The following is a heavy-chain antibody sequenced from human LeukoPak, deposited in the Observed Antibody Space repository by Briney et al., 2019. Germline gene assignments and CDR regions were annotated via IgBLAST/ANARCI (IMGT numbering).Heavy chain of an antibody. V-gene: IGHV4-39*07. CDR1: GGSISTSSYY. CDR3: ARGRRGYSFGSGPPYFFDY. Sequence: PSETLSLTCTVSGGSISTSSYYWGWIRQPPGKGLEWIGNIYYSGNTYYDSSLKSRVTISVDTSKNQFSLKLNSVTAADTAVYYCARGRRGYSFGSGPPYFFDYWGQGTLVTVSS. CDR2: IYYSGNT. D-gene: IGHD5-18*01. J-gene: IGHJ4*02.